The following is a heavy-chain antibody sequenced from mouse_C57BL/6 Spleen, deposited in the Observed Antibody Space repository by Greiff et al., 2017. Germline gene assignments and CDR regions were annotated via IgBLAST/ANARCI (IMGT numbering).Heavy chain of an antibody. J-gene: IGHJ1*03. CDR2: INPSTGGT. D-gene: IGHD1-1*01. CDR1: GYSFTGYY. CDR3: ARSRYYGSSLEYFDV. Sequence: EVKLVESGPELVKPGASVKISCKASGYSFTGYYMNWVKQSPEKSLEWIGEINPSTGGTTYNQKFKAKATLTVDKSSSTAYMQLKSLTSEDSAVYYCARSRYYGSSLEYFDVWGTGTTVTVSS. V-gene: IGHV1-42*01.